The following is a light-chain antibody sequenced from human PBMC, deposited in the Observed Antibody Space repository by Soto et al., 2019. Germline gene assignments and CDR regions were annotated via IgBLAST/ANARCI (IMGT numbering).Light chain of an antibody. CDR3: QQSYSTPLT. CDR1: QSISSY. Sequence: DIQMTQYPSSLSASLLDRVTITSRASQSISSYLNWYQQKPGKAPKLLIYAASSLQSGVPSRFSGSGSGTDFTLTISSLQPEDFATYYCQQSYSTPLTFGGGTKVDNK. CDR2: AAS. J-gene: IGKJ4*01. V-gene: IGKV1-39*01.